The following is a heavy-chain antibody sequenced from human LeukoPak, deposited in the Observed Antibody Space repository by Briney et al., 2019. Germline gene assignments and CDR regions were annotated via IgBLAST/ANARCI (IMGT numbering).Heavy chain of an antibody. CDR1: GFTFSGYW. D-gene: IGHD7-27*01. Sequence: GGSLRLSCAASGFTFSGYWMYWVRQVPGKGLVWLSQINSDGRSTNYADSVKGRFTISRDNAKNTLYMQMNNLRAEDTAVYYCARVNTHWGVDYWGQGPLVTVSS. CDR2: INSDGRST. V-gene: IGHV3-74*01. J-gene: IGHJ4*02. CDR3: ARVNTHWGVDY.